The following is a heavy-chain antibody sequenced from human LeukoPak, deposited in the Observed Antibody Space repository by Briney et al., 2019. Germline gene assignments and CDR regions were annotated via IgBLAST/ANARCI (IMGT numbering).Heavy chain of an antibody. Sequence: GVSLRLSCAASKFTFSNYGMHWVRQAPGKGLEWVAFIRNDGSNKYYADSVKGRFTIARDNSKNTLYLQMNSLRDEDTAVYYCAKGTRRYYLDYWGQGTLVTVSS. D-gene: IGHD3-16*02. CDR2: IRNDGSNK. V-gene: IGHV3-30*02. CDR3: AKGTRRYYLDY. CDR1: KFTFSNYG. J-gene: IGHJ4*02.